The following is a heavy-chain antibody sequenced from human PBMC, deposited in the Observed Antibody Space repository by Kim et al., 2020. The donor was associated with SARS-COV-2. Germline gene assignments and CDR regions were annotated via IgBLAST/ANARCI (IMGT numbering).Heavy chain of an antibody. Sequence: SETLSLTCSVASASFSENYWSWIRQSPGRGLEWIGYIHHTGTTNYNPSLKSRVAISADSSKNQFSLNLNSMTTADTAAYYCVSKRGGSSVVIDSWGQGNL. CDR3: VSKRGGSSVVIDS. V-gene: IGHV4-59*03. CDR2: IHHTGTT. J-gene: IGHJ4*02. CDR1: SASFSENY. D-gene: IGHD2-2*01.